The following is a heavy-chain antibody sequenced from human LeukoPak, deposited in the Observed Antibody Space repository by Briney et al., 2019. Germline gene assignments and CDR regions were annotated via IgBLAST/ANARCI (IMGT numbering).Heavy chain of an antibody. CDR2: IYSDNT. CDR1: GFTVSSNS. D-gene: IGHD4/OR15-4a*01. V-gene: IGHV3-53*01. CDR3: ARRAGAYSHPYDY. J-gene: IGHJ4*02. Sequence: GGSLRPSCTVSGFTVSSNSMSWGRQAPGKGLEWVSFIYSDNTHYSDSVKGRFTISRDNSKNTLYLQMNSLRAEDTAVYYCARRAGAYSHPYDYWGQGTLVTVSS.